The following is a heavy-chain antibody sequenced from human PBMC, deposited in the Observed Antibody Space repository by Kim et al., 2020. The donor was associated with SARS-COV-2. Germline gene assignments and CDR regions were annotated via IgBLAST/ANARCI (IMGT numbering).Heavy chain of an antibody. J-gene: IGHJ4*02. V-gene: IGHV4-4*02. CDR2: T. CDR3: ARGRITMIVVD. Sequence: TNYNTALKSRVTRSVDKSKNQFARKLSSVTAADTAVYYCARGRITMIVVDWGQGTLVTVSS. D-gene: IGHD3-22*01.